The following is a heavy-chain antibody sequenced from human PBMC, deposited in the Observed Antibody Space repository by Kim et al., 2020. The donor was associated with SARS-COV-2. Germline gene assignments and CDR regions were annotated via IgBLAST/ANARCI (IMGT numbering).Heavy chain of an antibody. J-gene: IGHJ4*02. D-gene: IGHD3-22*01. Sequence: SVKVSCKASGGTFSSYAISWVRQAPGQGLEWMGGIIPIFGTANYAQKFQGRVTITADESTSTAYMELSSLRSEDTAVYYCASTMIPREYFDYWGQGTLVTVSS. CDR1: GGTFSSYA. V-gene: IGHV1-69*13. CDR2: IIPIFGTA. CDR3: ASTMIPREYFDY.